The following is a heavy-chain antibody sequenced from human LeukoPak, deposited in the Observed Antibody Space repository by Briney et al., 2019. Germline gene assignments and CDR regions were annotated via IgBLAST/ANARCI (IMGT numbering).Heavy chain of an antibody. Sequence: PGGSLRLSCVASGFSFSRYGMHWVRQAPGKGLEWVSAISGSGGSTYYADSVKGRFTISRDNAKNSLYLQMNSLRAEDTAVYYCARFITGPYYFDYWGQGTLVTVSS. D-gene: IGHD3-22*01. CDR1: GFSFSRYG. J-gene: IGHJ4*02. V-gene: IGHV3-21*01. CDR3: ARFITGPYYFDY. CDR2: ISGSGGST.